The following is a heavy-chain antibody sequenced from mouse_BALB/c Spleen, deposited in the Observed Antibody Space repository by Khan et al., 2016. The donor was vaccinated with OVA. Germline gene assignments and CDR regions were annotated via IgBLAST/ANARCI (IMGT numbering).Heavy chain of an antibody. CDR1: GFSLTGYG. D-gene: IGHD2-10*01. Sequence: QVQLKESGPGLVAPSQSLSITCTVSGFSLTGYGVNWVRQPPGEGLEWLGMIWGDGSTDYNSALKSRLSISKDNSKSQVFLKMNSLQTDDTASYYVARAYYGNYREAMDYWGQGTSVTVSS. CDR3: ARAYYGNYREAMDY. CDR2: IWGDGST. J-gene: IGHJ4*01. V-gene: IGHV2-6-7*01.